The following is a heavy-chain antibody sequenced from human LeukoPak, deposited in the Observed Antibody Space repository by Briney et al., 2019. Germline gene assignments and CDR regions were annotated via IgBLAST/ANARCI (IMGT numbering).Heavy chain of an antibody. CDR3: ASTRGYYYDSSGYHDAFDI. Sequence: GESLKISCKGSGYSFSGNWIGWVRQMPGKGLEWMGIIYPGDSDTRYSPSFQGQVTISADKSISTAYLQWSSLKASDTAMYYCASTRGYYYDSSGYHDAFDIWGQGTMVTVSS. D-gene: IGHD3-22*01. CDR2: IYPGDSDT. CDR1: GYSFSGNW. J-gene: IGHJ3*02. V-gene: IGHV5-51*01.